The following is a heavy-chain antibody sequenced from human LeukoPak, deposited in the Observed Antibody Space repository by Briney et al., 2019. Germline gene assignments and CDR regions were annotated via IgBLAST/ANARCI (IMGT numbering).Heavy chain of an antibody. CDR2: ISGTGGSI. Sequence: GGSLRLSCAASGFTFSSYAMSWVRQAPGKGLEWVSGISGTGGSIYYADSVKGRFTISRDNSKNTLYLQMNSLRAEDTAVYYCACPPFGVVTPNFDYWGQGTLVTVSS. CDR3: ACPPFGVVTPNFDY. J-gene: IGHJ4*02. CDR1: GFTFSSYA. D-gene: IGHD3-3*01. V-gene: IGHV3-23*01.